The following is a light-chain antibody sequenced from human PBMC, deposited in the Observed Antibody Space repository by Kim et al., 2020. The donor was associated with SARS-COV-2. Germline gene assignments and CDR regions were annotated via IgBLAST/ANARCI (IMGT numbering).Light chain of an antibody. V-gene: IGLV3-19*01. Sequence: ALEQTVRFAFQGARLGVYYASWFKQKPGPAPFLGFYGNTNRPSGIPDRFSGSSSGNTASLTITGARAEDEADYYCNSRDSSGKHLLFGGGTQLTVL. CDR1: RLGVYY. J-gene: IGLJ2*01. CDR3: NSRDSSGKHLL. CDR2: GNT.